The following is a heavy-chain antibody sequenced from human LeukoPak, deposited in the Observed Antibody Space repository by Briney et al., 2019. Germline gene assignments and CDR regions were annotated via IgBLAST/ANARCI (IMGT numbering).Heavy chain of an antibody. D-gene: IGHD4-17*01. CDR3: ARVMTTVKDGDY. CDR1: GYIFTAFH. Sequence: GASVKVSCKASGYIFTAFHMHWVRRAPGQGLEWMGRINPNSGGTDYAQKFQGRVTMTRDTSITTAYMELSRLTSDDTAVYYCARVMTTVKDGDYWGQGTLVTVSS. J-gene: IGHJ4*02. CDR2: INPNSGGT. V-gene: IGHV1-2*06.